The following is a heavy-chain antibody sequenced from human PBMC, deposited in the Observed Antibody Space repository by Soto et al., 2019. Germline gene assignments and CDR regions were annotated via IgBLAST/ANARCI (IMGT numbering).Heavy chain of an antibody. V-gene: IGHV4-39*01. CDR1: GGSISSSSYY. CDR2: IYYSGST. CDR3: ARSGGSSWFYYYYGMDV. Sequence: KSSETLSLTCTVSGGSISSSSYYWGWIRQPPGKGLEWIGSIYYSGSTYYNPSLKSRVTISVDTSKNQFSLKLSSVTAADTAVYYCARSGGSSWFYYYYGMDVWGQGTTVTVSS. J-gene: IGHJ6*02. D-gene: IGHD6-13*01.